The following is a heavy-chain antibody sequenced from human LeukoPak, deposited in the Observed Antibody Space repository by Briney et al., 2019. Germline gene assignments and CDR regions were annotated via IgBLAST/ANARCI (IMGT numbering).Heavy chain of an antibody. CDR2: INQDGSEK. CDR3: ASVLSNYYYYYMDV. V-gene: IGHV3-7*01. J-gene: IGHJ6*03. Sequence: GGSLRLSCAASGFTFSSYWMSWVRQAPGKGLEWVANINQDGSEKCYVDSVKGRFTISRDNAKNSLYLQMNSLRAEDTAVYYCASVLSNYYYYYMDVWGKGTTVTVSS. CDR1: GFTFSSYW. D-gene: IGHD5/OR15-5a*01.